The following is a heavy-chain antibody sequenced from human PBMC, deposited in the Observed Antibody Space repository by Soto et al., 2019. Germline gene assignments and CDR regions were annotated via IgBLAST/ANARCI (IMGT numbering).Heavy chain of an antibody. J-gene: IGHJ6*04. D-gene: IGHD6-13*01. V-gene: IGHV3-64*02. Sequence: GGSLRLSCAASGFTFSNYAMHWVRLAPGKGLEYVSAISSHGSSTYYADSVKGRFTISRDNSKNTVFLQMGSLRAEDMAVYYCARRDSTSSLDVWGRGTTVTVSS. CDR1: GFTFSNYA. CDR2: ISSHGSST. CDR3: ARRDSTSSLDV.